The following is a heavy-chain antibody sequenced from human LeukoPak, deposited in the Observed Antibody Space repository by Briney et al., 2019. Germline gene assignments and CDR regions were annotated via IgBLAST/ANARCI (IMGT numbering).Heavy chain of an antibody. J-gene: IGHJ4*02. CDR3: AKDGPRGGATKY. V-gene: IGHV3-23*01. CDR1: GFTFSSYG. CDR2: ISGSGGST. D-gene: IGHD1-26*01. Sequence: GSLRLSCAASGFTFSSYGMSWVRQAPGKGLEWVSAISGSGGSTYYADSVKGRFTISRDNSKNTPYLQMNSLRAEDTAVYYCAKDGPRGGATKYWGQGTLVTVSS.